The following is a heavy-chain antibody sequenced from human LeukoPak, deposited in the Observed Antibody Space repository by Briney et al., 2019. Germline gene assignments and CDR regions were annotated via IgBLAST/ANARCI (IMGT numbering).Heavy chain of an antibody. CDR2: ISYSGSI. CDR3: RGYDSSGNWLFDY. J-gene: IGHJ4*02. Sequence: SETLSLTCTVSGDSISSGSYYWAWVRQPPEKGLEWIGSISYSGSIYYNPSLKTRVTMSVDTSKNQFSLRLSSVTAADTALYYCRGYDSSGNWLFDYWGQGTLVTVSS. V-gene: IGHV4-39*01. D-gene: IGHD3-22*01. CDR1: GDSISSGSYY.